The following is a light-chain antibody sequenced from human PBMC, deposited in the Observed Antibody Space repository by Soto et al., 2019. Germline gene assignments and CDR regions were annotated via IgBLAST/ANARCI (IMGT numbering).Light chain of an antibody. CDR2: GAS. CDR1: QSVSISY. Sequence: IGTRRSPATRSLSPWEIATLSVSCSQSVSISYLAWYQQKPGQAPRLLIYGASSRATGIPDRFSGSGSGTDFTLPTSRLEPADFAVYYCQKYGSSLINFGQGTRLEIK. V-gene: IGKV3-20*01. CDR3: QKYGSSLIN. J-gene: IGKJ5*01.